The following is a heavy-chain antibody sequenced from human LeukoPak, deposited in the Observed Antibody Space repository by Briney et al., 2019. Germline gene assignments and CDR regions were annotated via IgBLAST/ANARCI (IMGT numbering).Heavy chain of an antibody. D-gene: IGHD3-16*01. Sequence: GGSLRLSCAASGCTFSRYWMHWVRQDPEKGLVWVSRISSDGSTIIYAGSVKGRFTISRDNAKNTLYLEMNSLRVEDTAVYYCARDWGGYGPTSHDYWGQGTLVTVSS. CDR1: GCTFSRYW. J-gene: IGHJ4*02. V-gene: IGHV3-74*01. CDR3: ARDWGGYGPTSHDY. CDR2: ISSDGSTI.